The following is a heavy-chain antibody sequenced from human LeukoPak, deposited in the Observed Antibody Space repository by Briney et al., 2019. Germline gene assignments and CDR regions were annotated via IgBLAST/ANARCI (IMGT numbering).Heavy chain of an antibody. CDR3: ARLVDTAMVTPSPY. Sequence: SETLSLTCAVYGGSFSAYYWGWLRQPPGKGLEWIGEINHSGSTNYNPSLKSRVTLSVDTSTNQFSLKLSSVTAADTAVYYCARLVDTAMVTPSPYWGQGTLVTVSS. CDR2: INHSGST. D-gene: IGHD5-18*01. CDR1: GGSFSAYY. V-gene: IGHV4-34*01. J-gene: IGHJ4*02.